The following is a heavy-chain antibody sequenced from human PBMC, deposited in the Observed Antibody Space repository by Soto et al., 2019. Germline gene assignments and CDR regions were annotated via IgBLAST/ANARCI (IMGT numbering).Heavy chain of an antibody. Sequence: ASVKVSCKGIGYSFTSHYMHWVRQAPGQVLECMGTISPGGVNIAYXXKFKGRVXXTRDRSASTVXMELNXLTSEDTAVYYCARDSGSPWGPGTLVTVSS. CDR3: ARDSGSP. CDR2: ISPGGVNI. D-gene: IGHD3-10*01. J-gene: IGHJ5*02. V-gene: IGHV1-46*01. CDR1: GYSFTSHY.